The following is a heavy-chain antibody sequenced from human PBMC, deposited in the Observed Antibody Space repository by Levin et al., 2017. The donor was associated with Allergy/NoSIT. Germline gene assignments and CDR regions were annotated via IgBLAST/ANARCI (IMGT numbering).Heavy chain of an antibody. CDR3: ARIPNDYGDYHDAFDS. CDR2: IFSNDEK. Sequence: SGPTLVKPTETLTLTCTVSGFSLSNARMGVSWIRQPPGKALEWLAHIFSNDEKSYSTSLKSRLTISKDTSKSQVVLTMTNMDPVDTATYYCARIPNDYGDYHDAFDSWGQGTMVTVSS. CDR1: GFSLSNARMG. V-gene: IGHV2-26*01. J-gene: IGHJ3*02. D-gene: IGHD4-17*01.